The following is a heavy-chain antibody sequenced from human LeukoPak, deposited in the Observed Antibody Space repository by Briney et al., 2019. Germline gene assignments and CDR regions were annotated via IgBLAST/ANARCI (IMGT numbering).Heavy chain of an antibody. CDR2: ISSSGSTI. Sequence: GGSLRLSRAASGFTFSDYYMSWIRQAPGKGLEWVSYISSSGSTIYYADSVKGRFTISRDNAKNSLYLRMNSLSPEDTAVYYCARYCSGGSCYSYNWFDPWGQGTLVTVSS. CDR3: ARYCSGGSCYSYNWFDP. V-gene: IGHV3-11*01. J-gene: IGHJ5*02. CDR1: GFTFSDYY. D-gene: IGHD2-15*01.